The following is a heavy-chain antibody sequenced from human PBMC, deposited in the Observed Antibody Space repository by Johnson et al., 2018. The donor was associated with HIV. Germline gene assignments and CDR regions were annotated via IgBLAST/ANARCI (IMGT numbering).Heavy chain of an antibody. J-gene: IGHJ3*02. CDR2: IYSGGST. CDR3: ARVARVVVYAEDAFDI. CDR1: GFTFHDYG. V-gene: IGHV3-20*04. D-gene: IGHD2-8*02. Sequence: VQLVESGGGVVRPGGSLRLSCAASGFTFHDYGMTWVRQAPGKGLEWVSVIYSGGSTSYADSVKGRFTISRDNAKNSLYLQMNSLRAEDTAVYYCARVARVVVYAEDAFDIWGQGTMVTVSS.